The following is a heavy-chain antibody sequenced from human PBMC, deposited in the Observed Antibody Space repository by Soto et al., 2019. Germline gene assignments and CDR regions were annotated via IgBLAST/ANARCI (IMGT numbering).Heavy chain of an antibody. V-gene: IGHV6-1*01. D-gene: IGHD2-21*02. Sequence: PSQTLSLTCAISGDSVSSDSVAWNWIRQSPSRGLEWLGRTYYRSKWYNDYAVSVKSRITINSDTSKNQFSLHLNSVTPEDTAVYYCATTRGVVTPFDYWGQGTLVTVSS. CDR2: TYYRSKWYN. J-gene: IGHJ4*02. CDR3: ATTRGVVTPFDY. CDR1: GDSVSSDSVA.